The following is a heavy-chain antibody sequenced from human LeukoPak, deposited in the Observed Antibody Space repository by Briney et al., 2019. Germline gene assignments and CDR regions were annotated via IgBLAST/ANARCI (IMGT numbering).Heavy chain of an antibody. Sequence: PSETLSLTCAVSGGSISSSNWWSWIRQPPGKGLEWIGSIYYSGSTYYNPSLKSRVTISVDTSKNQFSLKLSSVTAADTAVYYCARLKGDYGGYFDYWGQGTLVTVSS. CDR1: GGSISSSNW. D-gene: IGHD4-17*01. CDR3: ARLKGDYGGYFDY. V-gene: IGHV4-39*01. J-gene: IGHJ4*02. CDR2: IYYSGST.